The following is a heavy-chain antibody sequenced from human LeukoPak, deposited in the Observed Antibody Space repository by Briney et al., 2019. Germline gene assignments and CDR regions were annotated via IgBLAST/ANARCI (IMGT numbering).Heavy chain of an antibody. D-gene: IGHD3-3*01. CDR3: AKDATAAYYDFWSGYYSD. V-gene: IGHV3-48*04. J-gene: IGHJ4*02. CDR1: GFTFSSYS. CDR2: ISSSSSTI. Sequence: GGSLRLSCAASGFTFSSYSMNWVRQAPGKGLEWVSYISSSSSTIYYADSVKGRFTISRDNAKNSLYLQMNSLRAEDMALYYCAKDATAAYYDFWSGYYSDWGQGTLDTVSS.